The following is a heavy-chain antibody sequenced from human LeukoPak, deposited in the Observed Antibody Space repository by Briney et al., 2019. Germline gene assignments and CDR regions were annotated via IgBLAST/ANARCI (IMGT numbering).Heavy chain of an antibody. D-gene: IGHD6-19*01. J-gene: IGHJ4*02. CDR3: ATSIYSSDWYYFDY. V-gene: IGHV3-53*04. Sequence: GGSLRLSCVASRFAVSSNYMSWVRQAPGKGLEWVSVIYSGGSTYYADSVKGRFTISRHNSKNTLYLQMNSLRAEDTAVYYCATSIYSSDWYYFDYWGQGTLVTVSS. CDR1: RFAVSSNY. CDR2: IYSGGST.